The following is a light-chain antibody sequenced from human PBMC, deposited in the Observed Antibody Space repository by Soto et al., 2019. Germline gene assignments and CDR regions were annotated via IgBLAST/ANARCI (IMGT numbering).Light chain of an antibody. J-gene: IGKJ4*01. V-gene: IGKV1-33*01. CDR3: QQYKSLPLT. CDR2: DAS. Sequence: DIQMTQSPSSLSASVVDRVTITCQASQDISNFLNWYRQKPGEAPNLLIYDASTLETGVPLRFSGSGSGSYFSFTISSLQPEDVATYYCQQYKSLPLTFGGGTKVDIX. CDR1: QDISNF.